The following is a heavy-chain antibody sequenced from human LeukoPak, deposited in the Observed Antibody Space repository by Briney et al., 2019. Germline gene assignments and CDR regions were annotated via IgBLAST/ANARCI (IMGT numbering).Heavy chain of an antibody. CDR2: ISGSGGST. CDR3: ARFDPQQHYYYYYYYMDV. J-gene: IGHJ6*03. D-gene: IGHD6-13*01. V-gene: IGHV3-23*01. CDR1: GITFSSYA. Sequence: GGSLRLSCAASGITFSSYAMSWVRQAPGKGLEWVSAISGSGGSTYYADSVKGRFTISRDNSKNTLYLQMNSLRAEDTAVYYCARFDPQQHYYYYYYYMDVWGKGTTVTVSS.